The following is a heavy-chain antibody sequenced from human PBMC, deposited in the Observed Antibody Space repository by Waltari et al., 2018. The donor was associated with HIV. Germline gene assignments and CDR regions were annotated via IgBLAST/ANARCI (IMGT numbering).Heavy chain of an antibody. CDR1: GYTFTSYG. CDR3: ARDRPITGYSSGCTPMDV. V-gene: IGHV1-18*01. D-gene: IGHD6-19*01. Sequence: QVQLVQSGAEVKKPGASVKVSCKASGYTFTSYGISWVRQAPGQGLEWMGWISAYNGNTNYAQKLQGRVTMTTDTSTSTAYMELRSLRSDDTAVYYCARDRPITGYSSGCTPMDVWGQGTTVTVSS. J-gene: IGHJ6*02. CDR2: ISAYNGNT.